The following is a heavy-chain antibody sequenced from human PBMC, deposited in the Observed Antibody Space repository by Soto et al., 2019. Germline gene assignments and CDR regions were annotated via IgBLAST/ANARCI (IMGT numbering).Heavy chain of an antibody. CDR1: GGSISSSSYY. D-gene: IGHD6-6*01. CDR2: IYYSGST. V-gene: IGHV4-39*01. CDR3: ARHSLPIAARRPNWFDP. Sequence: SETLSLTCTVSGGSISSSSYYWGWIRQHPGKGLEWIGYIYYSGSTYYNPSLKSRVTISVDTSKNQFSLKLSSVTAADTAVYYCARHSLPIAARRPNWFDPWGQGTLVTVSS. J-gene: IGHJ5*02.